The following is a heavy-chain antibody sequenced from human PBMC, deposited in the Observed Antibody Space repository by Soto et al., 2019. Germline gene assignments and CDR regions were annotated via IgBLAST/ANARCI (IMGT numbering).Heavy chain of an antibody. CDR2: IYHSGRT. D-gene: IGHD2-15*01. CDR3: ARATSPYCSGGSCYFDY. CDR1: GGSISSGGYS. Sequence: QLQLQESGSGLVKPSQTLSLTCAVSGGSISSGGYSWSWIRQPPGKGLEWIGYIYHSGRTYYNPSLKSRVTISVDRSKNQFSLKLSSVTAADTAVYYCARATSPYCSGGSCYFDYWGQGTLVTVSS. J-gene: IGHJ4*02. V-gene: IGHV4-30-2*01.